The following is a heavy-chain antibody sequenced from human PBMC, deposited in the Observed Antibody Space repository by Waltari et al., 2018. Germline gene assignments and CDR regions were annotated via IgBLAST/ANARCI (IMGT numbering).Heavy chain of an antibody. D-gene: IGHD3-10*01. J-gene: IGHJ4*02. Sequence: EVQLVESGGALVQPGGSMRVSCTDSGFTFSYFWMTWVRQAPGKGLEWVAMIGHDASATYYVGSVKGRFTVSRDNAKSSLFLQMNSLSVEDTAVYYCARDFAYGRFDYWGQGTLVTVSS. CDR3: ARDFAYGRFDY. CDR2: IGHDASAT. V-gene: IGHV3-7*03. CDR1: GFTFSYFW.